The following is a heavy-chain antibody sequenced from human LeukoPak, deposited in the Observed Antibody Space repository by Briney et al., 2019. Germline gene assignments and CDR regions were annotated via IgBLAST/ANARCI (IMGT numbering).Heavy chain of an antibody. CDR1: GFTFSSYC. V-gene: IGHV3-7*01. D-gene: IGHD3-3*01. J-gene: IGHJ5*02. CDR3: VRSGYSPNWFDP. Sequence: GGSLRLSCAASGFTFSSYCINWVRQAPGKGLGWVASIKQDGSAKYYLDSVKGRLTISRDNAKNSLYLQMNSLRAEDTAVYYCVRSGYSPNWFDPWGQGTLATVSS. CDR2: IKQDGSAK.